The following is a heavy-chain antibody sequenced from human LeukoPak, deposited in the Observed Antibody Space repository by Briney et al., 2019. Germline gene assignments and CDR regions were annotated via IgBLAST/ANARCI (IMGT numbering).Heavy chain of an antibody. D-gene: IGHD6-13*01. CDR2: IYSGGST. J-gene: IGHJ6*03. V-gene: IGHV3-53*01. Sequence: GGSLRLSCAASGFTVSSNYMSWVRQAPGKGLEWVSVIYSGGSTCYADSVKGRFTISRDNSKNTLYLQMNSLRAEDTAVYYCARESSSSQDYYYMDVWGKGTTVTVSS. CDR3: ARESSSSQDYYYMDV. CDR1: GFTVSSNY.